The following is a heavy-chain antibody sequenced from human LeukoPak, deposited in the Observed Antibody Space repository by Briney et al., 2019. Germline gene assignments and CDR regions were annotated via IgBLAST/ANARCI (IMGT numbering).Heavy chain of an antibody. J-gene: IGHJ3*02. CDR3: ARSYRGPSAFDI. CDR1: GFTFSNYW. CDR2: INQDGSEK. D-gene: IGHD3-10*01. Sequence: GGSLRLSCAASGFTFSNYWMSWVRQAPAKGLEWVANINQDGSEKNYVNSVKGRFTISRDNAQNSLLLQINSLRAEDTAVYYCARSYRGPSAFDIWGQGKMVSVSS. V-gene: IGHV3-7*01.